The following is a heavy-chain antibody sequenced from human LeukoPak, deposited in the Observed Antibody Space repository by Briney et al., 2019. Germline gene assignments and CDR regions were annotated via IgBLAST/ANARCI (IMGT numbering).Heavy chain of an antibody. CDR1: GYIFTGYY. Sequence: ASVKVSCKASGYIFTGYYLHWVRQAPGQGLEWMGWISAYNGNTNYAQKLQGRVTMTTDTSTSTAYMELRSLRSDDTAVYYCARDRLFYYYDSSGYWDYWGQGTLVTVSS. V-gene: IGHV1-18*04. CDR2: ISAYNGNT. CDR3: ARDRLFYYYDSSGYWDY. D-gene: IGHD3-22*01. J-gene: IGHJ4*02.